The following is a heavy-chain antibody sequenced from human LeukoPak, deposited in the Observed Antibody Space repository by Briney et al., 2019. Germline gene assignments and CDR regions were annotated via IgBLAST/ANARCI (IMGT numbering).Heavy chain of an antibody. V-gene: IGHV3-48*03. CDR1: GFTFSSYE. D-gene: IGHD6-19*01. CDR3: ATQAVAGPWFDP. Sequence: PGGSLRLSCAASGFTFSSYEMNWVRQAPGKGLEWVSYISSSGSTIYYADSVKGRFTISRDNAKNSLYLQMNSPRAEDTAVYYCATQAVAGPWFDPWGQGTLVTVSS. J-gene: IGHJ5*02. CDR2: ISSSGSTI.